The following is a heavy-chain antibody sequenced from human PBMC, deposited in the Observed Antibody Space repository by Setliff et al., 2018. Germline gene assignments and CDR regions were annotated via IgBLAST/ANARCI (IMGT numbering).Heavy chain of an antibody. CDR3: ARDADYYDTSENPIVDY. V-gene: IGHV1-18*04. CDR2: INNYNFNT. Sequence: ASVKVSCKASGYTFTSYALHWVRQAPGQRLEWMGWINNYNFNTQYAQKFQGRVTVTTDTSTTTAYMEPRSLRADDTAVYYCARDADYYDTSENPIVDYWGQGTLVTVSS. D-gene: IGHD3-22*01. J-gene: IGHJ4*02. CDR1: GYTFTSYA.